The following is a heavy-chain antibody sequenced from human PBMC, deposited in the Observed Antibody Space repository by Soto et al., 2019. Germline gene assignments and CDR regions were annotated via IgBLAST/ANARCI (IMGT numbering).Heavy chain of an antibody. J-gene: IGHJ3*01. V-gene: IGHV3-21*06. D-gene: IGHD2-2*01. Sequence: EVQLVESGGGLVQPGGSLRLSCVASGFSFSSYTINWVRQAPGKGLEWVSSISGSGSYIYIADSMKGRITISRDNAQNSVHLQMNSLRVEDTAVYYCARAGLEPANAFDVWGQGTKVTVSS. CDR1: GFSFSSYT. CDR2: ISGSGSYI. CDR3: ARAGLEPANAFDV.